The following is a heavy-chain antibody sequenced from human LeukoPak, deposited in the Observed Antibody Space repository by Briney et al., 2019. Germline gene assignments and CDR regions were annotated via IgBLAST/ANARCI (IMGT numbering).Heavy chain of an antibody. CDR2: IYHSGST. D-gene: IGHD5-18*01. V-gene: IGHV4-39*07. CDR3: AKIQQDAFDI. Sequence: PSETLSLTCTVSGGSISSSSYYWGWIRQPPGKGLEWIGSIYHSGSTYYNPSLKSRVTISVDTSKNQFSLKLSSVTAADTAVYYCAKIQQDAFDIWGQGTMVTVSS. J-gene: IGHJ3*02. CDR1: GGSISSSSYY.